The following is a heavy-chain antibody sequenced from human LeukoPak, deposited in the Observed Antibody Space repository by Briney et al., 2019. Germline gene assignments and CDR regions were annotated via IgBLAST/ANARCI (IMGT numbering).Heavy chain of an antibody. D-gene: IGHD4-17*01. CDR3: AWFRLRLGFDY. CDR1: GDSITTYY. J-gene: IGHJ4*02. CDR2: IYYSGST. Sequence: PAETLSLTCSVSGDSITTYYWNWIRQPPGKGLEWIGYIYYSGSTNYNPSLKSRVTISVDTSKNQFSLKLSSVTAADTAVYYCAWFRLRLGFDYWGQGTLVTVSS. V-gene: IGHV4-59*01.